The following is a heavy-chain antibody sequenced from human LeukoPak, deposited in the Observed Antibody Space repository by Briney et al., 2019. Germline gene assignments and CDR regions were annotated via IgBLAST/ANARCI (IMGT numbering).Heavy chain of an antibody. D-gene: IGHD2-15*01. CDR2: MWYDGSNE. Sequence: PGRSLRLSCAASGFTFSNYGMHWVRQAPGKGLEWVAVMWYDGSNEYYADSVKGRFTISRDNAKNSLFLQMNSLRAEDTAVYYCGADCSGGSCYTGYWGQGTLVTVSS. V-gene: IGHV3-33*03. J-gene: IGHJ4*02. CDR1: GFTFSNYG. CDR3: GADCSGGSCYTGY.